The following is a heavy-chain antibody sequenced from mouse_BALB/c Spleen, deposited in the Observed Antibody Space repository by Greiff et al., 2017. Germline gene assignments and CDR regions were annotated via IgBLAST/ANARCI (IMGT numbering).Heavy chain of an antibody. Sequence: EVKLMESGGGLVQPGGSLKLSCAASGFTFSSYGMSWVRQTPDKRLELVATINSNGGSTYYPDSVKGRFTISRDNAKNTLYLQMSSLKSEDTAMYYWASYKMSTKGAIDYWGQGTAVTVSS. J-gene: IGHJ4*01. CDR2: INSNGGST. D-gene: IGHD2-4*01. V-gene: IGHV5-6-3*01. CDR3: ASYKMSTKGAIDY. CDR1: GFTFSSYG.